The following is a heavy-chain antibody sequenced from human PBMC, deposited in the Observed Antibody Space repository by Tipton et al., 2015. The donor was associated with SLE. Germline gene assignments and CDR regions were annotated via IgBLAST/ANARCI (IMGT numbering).Heavy chain of an antibody. CDR1: GGSFSDYY. Sequence: TLSLTCAVYGGSFSDYYWTWIRQPPGNGLEWIGYISYGGGTNYNPSLKSRVTISVDTAKNQVSLKLTSVTAADTAVYYCARRMLTWRGAIVGVDVWGQGTTVNFSS. CDR3: ARRMLTWRGAIVGVDV. J-gene: IGHJ6*02. V-gene: IGHV4-59*08. CDR2: ISYGGGT. D-gene: IGHD2-8*01.